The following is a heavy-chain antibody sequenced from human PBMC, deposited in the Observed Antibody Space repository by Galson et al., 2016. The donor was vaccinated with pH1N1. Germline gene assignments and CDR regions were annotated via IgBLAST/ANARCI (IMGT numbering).Heavy chain of an antibody. D-gene: IGHD3-22*01. CDR1: SESFSNYY. Sequence: LTCAVYSESFSNYYWSWIRQRPGKGLEWIGEINYGGSTNYNPSLMSRVSISIDTSKNQFQLKLRSVTAADTAVYYCARGGERVCSSSGSPLLDYWGQGGLVTVSS. V-gene: IGHV4-34*01. J-gene: IGHJ4*02. CDR3: ARGGERVCSSSGSPLLDY. CDR2: INYGGST.